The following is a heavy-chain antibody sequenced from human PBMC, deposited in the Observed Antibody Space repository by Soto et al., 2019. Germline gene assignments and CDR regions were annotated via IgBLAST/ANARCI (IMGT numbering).Heavy chain of an antibody. D-gene: IGHD3-9*01. CDR3: AREVDWSDFDY. CDR1: GYTFSSYG. V-gene: IGHV1-18*01. J-gene: IGHJ4*02. Sequence: HGQLLQSGAEVKKPGASVKVSCKASGYTFSSYGISWVRQAPGQGLEWTGWISAYHGNTNYAQKLQGRVTMTTDTSTSTATMELRSLRSDDTAVYYCAREVDWSDFDYWGQGTLVTVSS. CDR2: ISAYHGNT.